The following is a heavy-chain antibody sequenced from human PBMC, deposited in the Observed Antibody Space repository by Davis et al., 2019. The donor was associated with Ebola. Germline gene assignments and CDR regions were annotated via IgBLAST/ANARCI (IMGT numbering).Heavy chain of an antibody. Sequence: ASVKVSCKASGYTFTSYGISWVRQATGQGLEWMGWMNPNSGNTGYAQKFQGRVTMTRNTSISTAYMELSSLRSEDTAVYYCARDRLISVVTNYYYYGMDVWGQGTTVTVSS. CDR2: MNPNSGNT. CDR1: GYTFTSYG. CDR3: ARDRLISVVTNYYYYGMDV. J-gene: IGHJ6*02. D-gene: IGHD2-21*02. V-gene: IGHV1-8*02.